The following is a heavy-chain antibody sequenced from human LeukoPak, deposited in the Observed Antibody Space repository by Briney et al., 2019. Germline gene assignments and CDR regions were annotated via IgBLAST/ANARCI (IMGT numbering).Heavy chain of an antibody. Sequence: GGSLRLSCTASGFTFNTYPMHWVRQAPGKGLVCVSRVYSDWSDSRHADSVKGRFTISRDNAKNTLYLQMNSLRVEDTAVYYCTRGANWAFDYWGQGTLVTVSS. D-gene: IGHD1-1*01. CDR1: GFTFNTYP. J-gene: IGHJ4*02. V-gene: IGHV3-74*01. CDR2: VYSDWSDS. CDR3: TRGANWAFDY.